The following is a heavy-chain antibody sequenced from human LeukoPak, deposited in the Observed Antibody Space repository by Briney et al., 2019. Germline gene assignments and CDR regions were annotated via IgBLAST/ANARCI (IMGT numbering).Heavy chain of an antibody. V-gene: IGHV3-74*01. D-gene: IGHD6-13*01. CDR3: ARSTGGPASTWAFDI. CDR2: VNGDGSAT. Sequence: GGSLRLSCAASGFTFSTYWMHWVRHAPGKGLVWVSRVNGDGSATTYADSMKGRFTVSRDNAKNTLYLQLSSLRAEDTALYYCARSTGGPASTWAFDIWGQGTMVTVS. CDR1: GFTFSTYW. J-gene: IGHJ3*02.